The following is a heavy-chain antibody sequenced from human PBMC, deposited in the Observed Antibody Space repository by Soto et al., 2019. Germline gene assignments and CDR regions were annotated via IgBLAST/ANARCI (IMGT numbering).Heavy chain of an antibody. Sequence: SETLSLTCTVSGGSISSGGYYWSWIRQHPGKGLEWIGYIYYSGSTYYNPSLKSRVTVSLDTSKNQFSLKLNSVTAADTAVYYCARWIIRRFDSWGQGTLVTVSS. D-gene: IGHD2-2*03. J-gene: IGHJ4*02. CDR2: IYYSGST. V-gene: IGHV4-31*03. CDR1: GGSISSGGYY. CDR3: ARWIIRRFDS.